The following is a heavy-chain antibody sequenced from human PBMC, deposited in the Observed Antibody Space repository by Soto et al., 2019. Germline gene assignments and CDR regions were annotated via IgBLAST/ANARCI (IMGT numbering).Heavy chain of an antibody. J-gene: IGHJ1*01. CDR2: ISYDGSNK. D-gene: IGHD6-13*01. V-gene: IGHV3-30*03. Sequence: PGGSLRLSCAASGFTFSSYGMHWVRQAPGKGLEWVAVISYDGSNKYYADSVKGRFTISRDNSKNTLYLQMSSLRAEDTAVYYCAPGIAELYFQHWGQGTLVTVSS. CDR3: APGIAELYFQH. CDR1: GFTFSSYG.